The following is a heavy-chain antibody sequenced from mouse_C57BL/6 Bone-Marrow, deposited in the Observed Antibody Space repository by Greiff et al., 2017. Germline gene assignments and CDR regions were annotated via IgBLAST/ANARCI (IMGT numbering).Heavy chain of an antibody. Sequence: EVQLQQSGAELVRPGASVKLSCTASGFNIKDDYMHWVKQRPEQGLEWIGWIDPENGDTKYASKFQGKATITADTSSNTAYLQLSSLTSEDTAVYYCTPTYGSSFYWGQGTTLTVSS. D-gene: IGHD1-1*01. CDR2: IDPENGDT. V-gene: IGHV14-4*01. CDR1: GFNIKDDY. CDR3: TPTYGSSFY. J-gene: IGHJ2*01.